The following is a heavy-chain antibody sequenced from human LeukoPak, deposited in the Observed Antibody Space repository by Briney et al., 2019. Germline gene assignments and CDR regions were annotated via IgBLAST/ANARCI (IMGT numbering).Heavy chain of an antibody. V-gene: IGHV4-34*01. CDR2: IYYSGST. CDR1: GGSFSGYY. CDR3: ARHGLDWNDVNPYYFDY. D-gene: IGHD1-1*01. Sequence: SETLSLTCAVYGGSFSGYYWSWIRQPPGKGLEWIGSIYYSGSTYYNPSLKSRVTISVDTSKNQFSLKLSSVTAADTAVYYCARHGLDWNDVNPYYFDYWGQGTLVTVSS. J-gene: IGHJ4*02.